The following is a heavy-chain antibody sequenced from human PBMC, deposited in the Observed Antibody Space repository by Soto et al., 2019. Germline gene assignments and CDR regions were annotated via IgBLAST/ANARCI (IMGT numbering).Heavy chain of an antibody. J-gene: IGHJ4*02. D-gene: IGHD2-2*01. CDR1: GYTFTSYA. V-gene: IGHV1-18*01. CDR2: ISPYSGNT. CDR3: ARDTSQKIGYGLYDY. Sequence: QVQLVQSGAEVRKPGASVKVSCKASGYTFTSYAVSWVRQAPGQGLEWMGWISPYSGNTNYGQKVQGRVSLTTDTSTSTAYLELRNLRSDDTDVYYCARDTSQKIGYGLYDYWGQGTQVTVSS.